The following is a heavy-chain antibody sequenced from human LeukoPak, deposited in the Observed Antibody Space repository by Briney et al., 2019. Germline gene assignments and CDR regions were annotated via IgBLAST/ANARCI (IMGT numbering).Heavy chain of an antibody. CDR1: GGTFSSYT. CDR3: ARDSDSSGYYLDY. J-gene: IGHJ4*02. D-gene: IGHD3-22*01. CDR2: IIPILGIA. Sequence: SVKVSCKASGGTFSSYTISWVRQAPGQGLEWMGRIIPILGIANYAQKFQRRVTITADKSTSTAYMELSSLRSEDTAVYYCARDSDSSGYYLDYWGQGTLVTVSS. V-gene: IGHV1-69*04.